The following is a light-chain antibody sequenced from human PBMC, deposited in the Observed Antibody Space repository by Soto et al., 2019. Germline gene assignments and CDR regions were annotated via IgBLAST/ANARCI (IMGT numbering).Light chain of an antibody. J-gene: IGKJ2*02. CDR3: QQYNSWPRT. V-gene: IGKV3-15*01. Sequence: EIVLTQSPGTLSLSPGERAPLSCRASQSVGSSLAWFQQEPGQAPRLLSYGASTRATGIPARFSGSGSGTDFTLIISSLQSEDSAVYYCQQYNSWPRTFGQGTKVDIK. CDR1: QSVGSS. CDR2: GAS.